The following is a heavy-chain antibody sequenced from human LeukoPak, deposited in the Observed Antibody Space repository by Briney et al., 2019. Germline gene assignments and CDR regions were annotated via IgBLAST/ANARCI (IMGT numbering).Heavy chain of an antibody. CDR3: ARGPCGGDCYWVDY. CDR2: ISAYNGNT. J-gene: IGHJ4*02. D-gene: IGHD2-21*01. CDR1: GYTFTSYG. Sequence: GASVKVSCKASGYTFTSYGISWVRQAPRQGLEWMGWISAYNGNTNYAQKFQGRVTMTTDTSTSTAYMEVRSLRSDDTAVYYCARGPCGGDCYWVDYWGQGTLVTVSS. V-gene: IGHV1-18*01.